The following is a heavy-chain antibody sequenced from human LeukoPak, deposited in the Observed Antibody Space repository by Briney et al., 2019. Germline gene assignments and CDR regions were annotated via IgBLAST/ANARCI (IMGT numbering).Heavy chain of an antibody. J-gene: IGHJ1*01. CDR3: ARKYNYDSSGYSEAEYFQH. CDR2: ISYDGSNK. D-gene: IGHD3-22*01. CDR1: GFTFSNYA. V-gene: IGHV3-30*04. Sequence: GGSLRLSCAACGFTFSNYAMHWVRQAPGKGLEWVAVISYDGSNKYYADSVKGRFTISRDNSKNTLYLQMNSLRAEDTAVYYCARKYNYDSSGYSEAEYFQHWGQGTLVTVSS.